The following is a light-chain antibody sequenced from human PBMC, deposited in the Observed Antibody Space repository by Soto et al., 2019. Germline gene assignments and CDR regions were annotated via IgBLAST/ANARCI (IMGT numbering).Light chain of an antibody. J-gene: IGLJ3*02. CDR3: AAWDDSLNGPV. Sequence: QPVLTQPPSVSEAPRQRVTISCSGSSSNIGNNAVNWYQQLPGEAPKLLIYYDDLLPSGVSDRFSGSKSGTSASLAISGLQSEDEADYYCAAWDDSLNGPVFGGGTKLTVL. V-gene: IGLV1-36*01. CDR2: YDD. CDR1: SSNIGNNA.